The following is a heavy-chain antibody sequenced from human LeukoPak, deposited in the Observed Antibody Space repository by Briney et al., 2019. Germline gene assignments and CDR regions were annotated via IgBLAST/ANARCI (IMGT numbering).Heavy chain of an antibody. CDR3: ASLLWFGELFAYYYYGMDV. Sequence: PGGSLRLSCAASGFTFSDYYMSWIRQAPGKGLEWVSYISSSGSTIYYADSVKGRFTISRDNAKNSLYLQMNSLRAEDTAVYYCASLLWFGELFAYYYYGMDVWGQGTTVTVSS. CDR2: ISSSGSTI. D-gene: IGHD3-10*01. CDR1: GFTFSDYY. J-gene: IGHJ6*02. V-gene: IGHV3-11*01.